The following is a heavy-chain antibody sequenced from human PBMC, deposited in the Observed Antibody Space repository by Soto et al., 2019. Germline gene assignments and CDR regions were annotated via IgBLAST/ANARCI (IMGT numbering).Heavy chain of an antibody. CDR2: ISYDGSNK. V-gene: IGHV3-30-3*01. Sequence: QVQLVESGGGVVQPGRSLRLSCAASGFTFSSYAMHWVSQAPGKGLEWVAVISYDGSNKYYADSVKGRFTISRDNSKNTLYLQMNSLRAEDTAVYYCARDRIYSSSWYDYWGQGTLVTVSS. D-gene: IGHD6-13*01. J-gene: IGHJ4*02. CDR1: GFTFSSYA. CDR3: ARDRIYSSSWYDY.